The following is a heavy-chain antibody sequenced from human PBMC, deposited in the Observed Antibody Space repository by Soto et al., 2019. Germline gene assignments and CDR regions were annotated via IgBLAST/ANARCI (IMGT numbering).Heavy chain of an antibody. V-gene: IGHV4-59*01. CDR3: ASLLYGSGSYYGTFDY. J-gene: IGHJ4*02. Sequence: PSETLSLTCTVPGGSISSYYWSWIRQPPGKGLEWIGYIYYSGSTNYNPSLKSRVTISVDTSKNQFSLKLSSVTAADTAVYYCASLLYGSGSYYGTFDYWGQGTLVTVS. CDR2: IYYSGST. D-gene: IGHD3-10*01. CDR1: GGSISSYY.